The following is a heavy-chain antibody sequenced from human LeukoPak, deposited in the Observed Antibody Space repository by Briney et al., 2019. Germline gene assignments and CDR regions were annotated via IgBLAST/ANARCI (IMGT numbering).Heavy chain of an antibody. CDR1: GFRFSSFW. D-gene: IGHD5-24*01. CDR2: IKQYEGEK. CDR3: ARDRGGDGYKYGGFDS. Sequence: GGSLRLSCVASGFRFSSFWMSWVRQGPGKGLEWVANIKQYEGEKHYVDSVKGRFTISTDNAKNSLYLQMDSLRAEDTAVYYCARDRGGDGYKYGGFDSWGQGTLVTVSS. J-gene: IGHJ4*02. V-gene: IGHV3-7*01.